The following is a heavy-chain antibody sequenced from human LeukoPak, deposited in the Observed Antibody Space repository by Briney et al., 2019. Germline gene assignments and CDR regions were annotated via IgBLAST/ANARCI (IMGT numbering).Heavy chain of an antibody. CDR1: EITFSNFE. CDR2: ISASGNTV. D-gene: IGHD3-10*01. J-gene: IGHJ4*02. Sequence: PGGSLRLSCVASEITFSNFEMNWVRQAPGKGLEWVSYISASGNTVVYSESVKGRFTISRDNSKNSLYLQMNSLKGEDTATYYCAQFLEPMVFNWGQGTVAAVSS. V-gene: IGHV3-48*03. CDR3: AQFLEPMVFN.